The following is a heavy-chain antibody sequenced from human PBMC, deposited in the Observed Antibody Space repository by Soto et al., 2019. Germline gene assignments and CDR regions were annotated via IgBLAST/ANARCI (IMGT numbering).Heavy chain of an antibody. CDR3: ASDKARPQLGGNYYYIMDV. V-gene: IGHV1-69*12. D-gene: IGHD3-3*02. Sequence: QVQLEQSGAEVKKPGSSVKVSCKASGGTFSNSAISWVRQAPGQGLEWMGGIMPVFRTPDYAQKFQGRVTITAYESPSTASMELSALRSDDTAVYFWASDKARPQLGGNYYYIMDVWGQGTTVTVSS. CDR1: GGTFSNSA. CDR2: IMPVFRTP. J-gene: IGHJ6*02.